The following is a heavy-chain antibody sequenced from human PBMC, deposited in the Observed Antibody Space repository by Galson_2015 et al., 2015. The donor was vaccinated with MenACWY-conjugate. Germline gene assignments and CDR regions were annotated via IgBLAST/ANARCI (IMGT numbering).Heavy chain of an antibody. Sequence: CAISGDSVSSNSAAWYWIRQSPSRGVERLGRTYYRSKWYKYYAASVKSRMTINVDTSKNQFSLQLNSVTPEDTAMYYCASQGIAVAGVIDYWGQGILVTVSS. CDR2: TYYRSKWYK. D-gene: IGHD6-19*01. CDR1: GDSVSSNSAA. J-gene: IGHJ4*02. CDR3: ASQGIAVAGVIDY. V-gene: IGHV6-1*01.